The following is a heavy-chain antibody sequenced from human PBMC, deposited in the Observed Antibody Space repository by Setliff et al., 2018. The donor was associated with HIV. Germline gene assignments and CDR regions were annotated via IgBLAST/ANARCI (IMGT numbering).Heavy chain of an antibody. D-gene: IGHD1-26*01. Sequence: SLRLSCAASGFTLEDYGMSWVRQGPGKGLEWVSGISSNGGSTSYADSVKGRFTISRDNARNSLYLQMNSLRADDTALYHCVRWRSGNGFNGFDYWGQGTLVTVSS. CDR1: GFTLEDYG. J-gene: IGHJ4*02. V-gene: IGHV3-20*01. CDR2: ISSNGGST. CDR3: VRWRSGNGFNGFDY.